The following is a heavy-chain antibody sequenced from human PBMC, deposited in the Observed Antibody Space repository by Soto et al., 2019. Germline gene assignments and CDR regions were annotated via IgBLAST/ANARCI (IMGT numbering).Heavy chain of an antibody. V-gene: IGHV1-18*01. J-gene: IGHJ4*02. CDR3: VRSSGSAPRHDFWSGYYNY. Sequence: ASVKVSCKAYGYTFTSYGISSLRQAPGQGQKWKGWISAYNGNINYAQKLQGRVTMTTDTSTSTAYMELRSLRSDDTAVYYCVRSSGSAPRHDFWSGYYNYWGQGTLVTVSS. CDR1: GYTFTSYG. CDR2: ISAYNGNI. D-gene: IGHD3-3*01.